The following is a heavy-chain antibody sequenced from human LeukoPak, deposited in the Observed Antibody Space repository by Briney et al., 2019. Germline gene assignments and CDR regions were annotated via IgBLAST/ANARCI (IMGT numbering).Heavy chain of an antibody. CDR3: ARGREIIAVAGDSYNDY. J-gene: IGHJ4*02. CDR2: INHSGST. V-gene: IGHV4-34*01. D-gene: IGHD6-19*01. CDR1: GGSFSGYY. Sequence: ETLSLTCAVYGGSFSGYYWSWIRQPPGKGLEWIGEINHSGSTNCNPSLKSRVTISVDTSKNQFSLKLSSVTAADTAVYYCARGREIIAVAGDSYNDYWGQGTLVTVSS.